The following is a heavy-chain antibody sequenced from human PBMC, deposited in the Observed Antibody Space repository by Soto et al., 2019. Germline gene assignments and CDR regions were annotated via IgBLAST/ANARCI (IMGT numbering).Heavy chain of an antibody. D-gene: IGHD6-13*01. Sequence: GESLKISCKGSEYSFSNYWITWARQMPGKGLEWMGRIDPSDSYTNYSPSFQGQVTISADKSISTAYLQWSSLKASDTAIYYCARTAAAGKYYYGVDVWGQGTTVTVSS. CDR3: ARTAAAGKYYYGVDV. V-gene: IGHV5-10-1*04. CDR2: IDPSDSYT. CDR1: EYSFSNYW. J-gene: IGHJ6*02.